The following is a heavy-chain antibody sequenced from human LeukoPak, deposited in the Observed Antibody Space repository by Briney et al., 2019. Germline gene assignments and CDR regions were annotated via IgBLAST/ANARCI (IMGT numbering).Heavy chain of an antibody. V-gene: IGHV4-59*01. Sequence: KPSETLSLTCTVSGGSISSYYWSWIRQPPGKGLEWIGYIYYSGSTNYNPSLKSRVTISVDTSKDQFSLKLSSVTAADTAVYYCARSLSIFGVVPYWYFDLWGRGTLVTVSS. J-gene: IGHJ2*01. D-gene: IGHD3-3*01. CDR2: IYYSGST. CDR3: ARSLSIFGVVPYWYFDL. CDR1: GGSISSYY.